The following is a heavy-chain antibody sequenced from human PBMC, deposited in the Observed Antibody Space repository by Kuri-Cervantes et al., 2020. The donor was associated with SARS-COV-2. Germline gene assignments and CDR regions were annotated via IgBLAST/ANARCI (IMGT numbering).Heavy chain of an antibody. V-gene: IGHV3-9*03. CDR2: ISWNSGSI. Sequence: SLKISCAASGFTFDDYAMHWVRQAPGKGLEWVSGISWNSGSIGYADSVKGRFTISRDNAKNSLYLQMNSLRAEDMALYYCARAGGVWGQGTLVTVSS. CDR1: GFTFDDYA. D-gene: IGHD1-14*01. CDR3: ARAGGV. J-gene: IGHJ4*02.